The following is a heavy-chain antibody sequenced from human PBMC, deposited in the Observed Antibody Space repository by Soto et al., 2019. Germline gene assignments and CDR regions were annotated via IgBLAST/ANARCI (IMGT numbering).Heavy chain of an antibody. CDR2: ISSGSSYT. CDR1: GFTFSDHY. D-gene: IGHD1-26*01. J-gene: IGHJ6*02. V-gene: IGHV3-11*05. CDR3: ARNMGRRTQGYYNGMDV. Sequence: QVQLVESGGGLVKPGGSLRLSCAVSGFTFSDHYMSWIRQAPGKGLELISYISSGSSYTNYADSVKGRFTISRDNADNSLYLQRSSLGAADPAVYYCARNMGRRTQGYYNGMDVWGQGTTVTVSS.